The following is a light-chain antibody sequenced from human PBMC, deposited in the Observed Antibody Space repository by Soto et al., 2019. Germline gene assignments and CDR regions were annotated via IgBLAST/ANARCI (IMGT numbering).Light chain of an antibody. CDR2: LTY. Sequence: DIQMTQSPSSLSASVGDRVTITCRASQDIGNDVGWYKQKPGKAPKSLSYLTYSLQTGVPSRFRGSGSGTDFSLTISSLQPEDSATYFCLQHNSYPRTFGQGTKVDIK. CDR1: QDIGND. J-gene: IGKJ1*01. CDR3: LQHNSYPRT. V-gene: IGKV1-17*01.